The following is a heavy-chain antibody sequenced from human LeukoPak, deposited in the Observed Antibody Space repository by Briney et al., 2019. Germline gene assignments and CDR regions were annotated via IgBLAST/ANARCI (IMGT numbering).Heavy chain of an antibody. D-gene: IGHD3-10*01. V-gene: IGHV3-48*04. J-gene: IGHJ4*02. CDR3: ARDGGATMVRGVATYDS. CDR1: GFTFSSYS. Sequence: PGGSLRLSCAASGFTFSSYSMNWVRQAPGNGLEWVSYISRSSSTIHYADSVKGRFTISRDNAKSSLFLQMNSLRAEDTAVYYCARDGGATMVRGVATYDSWGQGTLVTVSS. CDR2: ISRSSSTI.